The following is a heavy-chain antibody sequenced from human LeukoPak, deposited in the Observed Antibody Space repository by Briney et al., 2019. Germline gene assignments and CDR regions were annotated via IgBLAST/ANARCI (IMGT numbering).Heavy chain of an antibody. D-gene: IGHD6-13*01. CDR2: ISYDGSNK. J-gene: IGHJ4*02. V-gene: IGHV3-30*04. CDR3: ARDREQQLVQGCFDY. CDR1: GFTFSSYA. Sequence: GGSLRLSCAASGFTFSSYAMHWVRQAPGKGLERVAVISYDGSNKYYADSVKGRFTISRDNSKNTLYLQMNSLRAEDTAVYYCARDREQQLVQGCFDYWGQGTLVTVSS.